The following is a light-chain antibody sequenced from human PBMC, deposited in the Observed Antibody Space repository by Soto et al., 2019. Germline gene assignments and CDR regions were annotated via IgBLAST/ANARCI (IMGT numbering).Light chain of an antibody. CDR1: QSVSSRY. CDR2: GAS. J-gene: IGKJ2*01. CDR3: QQYGSSPPFT. Sequence: EIVLTQSPGTLSLSPGERATLSCRASQSVSSRYLAWYQQKPGQAPRLLIYGASNRATGIPDRFSGSGSGTDVTLTISRLEPEDFAVYFCQQYGSSPPFTCGQRTKVEIK. V-gene: IGKV3-20*01.